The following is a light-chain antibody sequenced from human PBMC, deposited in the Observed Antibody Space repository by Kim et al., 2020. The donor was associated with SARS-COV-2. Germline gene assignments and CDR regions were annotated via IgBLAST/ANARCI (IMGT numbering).Light chain of an antibody. J-gene: IGKJ2*01. CDR2: SVS. CDR1: QSVCSHC. Sequence: EIVLTQSPGTLSLSPGERATPSCRTSQSVCSHCLAWYQQKPGQAPRLLIYSVSNRATCIPDRFSGSGSGTDFTLTIGRLEPEDFAVYYWQQYGIAPPYTFGQGTKLEI. V-gene: IGKV3-20*01. CDR3: QQYGIAPPYT.